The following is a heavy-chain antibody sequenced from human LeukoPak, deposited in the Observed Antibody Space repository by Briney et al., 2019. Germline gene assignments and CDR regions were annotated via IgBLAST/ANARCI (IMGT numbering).Heavy chain of an antibody. CDR2: INPNSGGT. D-gene: IGHD2-2*01. Sequence: ASVKVSCKTSGYTFTGYYMHWVRQAPGQGLEWMGWINPNSGGTNYAQKFQGRVTMTRDTSISTAYMELSRLRSDDTAVYYCARGPTSGIVVVPAASLYWGQGTLVTVSS. CDR3: ARGPTSGIVVVPAASLY. V-gene: IGHV1-2*02. J-gene: IGHJ4*02. CDR1: GYTFTGYY.